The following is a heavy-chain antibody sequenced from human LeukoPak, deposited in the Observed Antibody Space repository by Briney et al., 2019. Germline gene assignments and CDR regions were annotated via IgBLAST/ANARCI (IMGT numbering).Heavy chain of an antibody. V-gene: IGHV4-4*07. J-gene: IGHJ4*02. Sequence: PSETLSLTCTVSGGSISSYYWSWIRQPAGKGLEWIGRIYTSGSTNYNPSLKSRVTMSVDTSKNQFSLKLSSVTAADTAVYYCARHQGVVPAAIPYYFDYWGQGTLVTVSS. CDR2: IYTSGST. D-gene: IGHD2-2*01. CDR1: GGSISSYY. CDR3: ARHQGVVPAAIPYYFDY.